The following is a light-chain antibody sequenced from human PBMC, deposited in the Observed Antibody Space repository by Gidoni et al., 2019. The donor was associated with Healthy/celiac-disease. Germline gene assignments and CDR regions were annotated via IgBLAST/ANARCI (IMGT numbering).Light chain of an antibody. J-gene: IGKJ1*01. CDR1: QSLLHSNGYNY. Sequence: DIVMTQSPLSLPVTPGEPASISFRSSQSLLHSNGYNYLDWYLQKPGQSPQLLIYLGSNRASGVPDRFSGSGSGTDFTLKISRVEAEDVGVYYCMQALQTPWTCGQGTKVEIK. CDR2: LGS. V-gene: IGKV2-28*01. CDR3: MQALQTPWT.